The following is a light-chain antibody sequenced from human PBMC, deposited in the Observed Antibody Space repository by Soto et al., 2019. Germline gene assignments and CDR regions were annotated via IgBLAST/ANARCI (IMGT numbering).Light chain of an antibody. J-gene: IGLJ2*01. Sequence: QSALTQPASVSGSPGQSITISCTGTSSDVGGYNYVSWYQQHPGKAPKLMIYDVSNRPSGVSNRFSGSKSGNTASLTISGLKAEYEADYYCSSYTSSSLVVFGGGTKLTVL. V-gene: IGLV2-14*01. CDR3: SSYTSSSLVV. CDR2: DVS. CDR1: SSDVGGYNY.